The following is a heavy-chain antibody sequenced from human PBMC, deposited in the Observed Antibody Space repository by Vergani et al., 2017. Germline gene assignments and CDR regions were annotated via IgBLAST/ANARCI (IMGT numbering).Heavy chain of an antibody. V-gene: IGHV4-39*01. J-gene: IGHJ4*02. CDR3: ARQYRLEVRGVIDDY. CDR1: GFTFSSYA. CDR2: IYYSGST. D-gene: IGHD3-10*01. Sequence: VQLLESGGGLVQPGGSLRLSCAASGFTFSSYAMSWVRQAPGKGLEWIGSIYYSGSTYYNPSLKSRVTISVDTSKNQFSLKLSSVTAADTAVYYCARQYRLEVRGVIDDYWGQGTLVTVSS.